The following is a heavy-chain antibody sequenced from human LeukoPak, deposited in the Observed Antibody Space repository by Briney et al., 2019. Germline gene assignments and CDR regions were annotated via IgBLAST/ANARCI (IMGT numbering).Heavy chain of an antibody. J-gene: IGHJ4*02. CDR2: IYSGGST. CDR1: GFTVSSNY. Sequence: GGSLRLSCAASGFTVSSNYMSWVRQAPGKGLEWVSVIYSGGSTYYADSVKGRFTISRDNSKNTLYLQMNSLRAEDTAVYYCARAPSAVAFDYWGQGTLVTVSS. V-gene: IGHV3-53*01. CDR3: ARAPSAVAFDY. D-gene: IGHD6-19*01.